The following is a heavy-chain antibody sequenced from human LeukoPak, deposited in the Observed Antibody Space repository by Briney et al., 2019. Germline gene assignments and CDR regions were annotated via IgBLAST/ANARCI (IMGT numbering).Heavy chain of an antibody. CDR1: GGTFSSYA. Sequence: ASVKVSCKASGGTFSSYAISWVRQAPGQGLEWMGGIIPIFGTANYAQKFQGRVTITADESTSTAYMELSSLRSEDTAVYYCASGSSSPRAFDYWGQGTLVTVSS. D-gene: IGHD6-13*01. V-gene: IGHV1-69*01. CDR3: ASGSSSPRAFDY. CDR2: IIPIFGTA. J-gene: IGHJ4*02.